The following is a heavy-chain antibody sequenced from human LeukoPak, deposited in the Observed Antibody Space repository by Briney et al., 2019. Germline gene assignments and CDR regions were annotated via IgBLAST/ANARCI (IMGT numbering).Heavy chain of an antibody. CDR1: GFTFSSYW. V-gene: IGHV3-7*01. J-gene: IGHJ5*02. CDR2: IKQDGSEK. D-gene: IGHD6-19*01. Sequence: GGSLRLSCAASGFTFSSYWMSWVRQAPGKGLEWVANIKQDGSEKYYVDSVKGRFTISRDNAKNSLCLQMNSLRAEDTAVYYCARYSSGWYDRGFDPWGQGTLVTVSS. CDR3: ARYSSGWYDRGFDP.